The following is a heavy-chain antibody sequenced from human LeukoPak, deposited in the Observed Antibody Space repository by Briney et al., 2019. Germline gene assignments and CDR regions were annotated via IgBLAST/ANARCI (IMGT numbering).Heavy chain of an antibody. V-gene: IGHV4-34*01. CDR2: INHSGST. D-gene: IGHD1-26*01. CDR1: GGSFSGYY. Sequence: SETLSLTCAVYGGSFSGYYWSWIRQPPGKGLEWIGEINHSGSTNYNPSLKSRVTISVDTSKNQFSLKLSSVTAADTAVYYCARGPRGSYRPYFDYWGQGTLDTVSS. CDR3: ARGPRGSYRPYFDY. J-gene: IGHJ4*02.